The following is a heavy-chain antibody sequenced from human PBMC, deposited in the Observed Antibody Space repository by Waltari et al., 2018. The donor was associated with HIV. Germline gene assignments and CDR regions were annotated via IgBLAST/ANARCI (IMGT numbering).Heavy chain of an antibody. Sequence: QVQLQESGPGLVKPSETLSLTCTVSGGSISRYYWSWTRPPPGKGLEWIGYIYYSGSTNYNPSLKSRVTISVDTSKNQFSLKLSSVTAADTAVYYCARVFRGVKVYYYGMDVWGQGTTVTVSS. V-gene: IGHV4-59*01. J-gene: IGHJ6*02. D-gene: IGHD3-10*01. CDR1: GGSISRYY. CDR3: ARVFRGVKVYYYGMDV. CDR2: IYYSGST.